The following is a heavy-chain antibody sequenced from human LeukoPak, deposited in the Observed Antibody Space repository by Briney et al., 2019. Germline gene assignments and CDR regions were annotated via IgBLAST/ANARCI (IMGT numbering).Heavy chain of an antibody. CDR2: ISGSGGST. D-gene: IGHD1-26*01. Sequence: GGSLRLSCAASGFTFSSYAMSRVRQAPGKGLEWVSAISGSGGSTYYADSVKGRFTISRDNSKNTLYLQMNSLRAEDTAVYYCARAGGSYATGAYYFDYWGQGTLVTVSS. CDR1: GFTFSSYA. CDR3: ARAGGSYATGAYYFDY. J-gene: IGHJ4*02. V-gene: IGHV3-23*01.